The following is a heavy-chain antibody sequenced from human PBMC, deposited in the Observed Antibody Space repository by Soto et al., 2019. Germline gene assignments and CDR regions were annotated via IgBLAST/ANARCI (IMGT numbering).Heavy chain of an antibody. CDR3: VRGSDVARQELDY. CDR2: ISSDGSDN. J-gene: IGHJ4*02. V-gene: IGHV3-30*03. CDR1: GFTFSNFG. D-gene: IGHD2-15*01. Sequence: QVQVVESGGGVVQPGRSLRLSCAASGFTFSNFGMHWVRQAPGKGLEWVAAISSDGSDNYYLDSVKGRFIISRDNSKNTLFLQMNSRMVEDTAVYYCVRGSDVARQELDYWGQGTLVTVSS.